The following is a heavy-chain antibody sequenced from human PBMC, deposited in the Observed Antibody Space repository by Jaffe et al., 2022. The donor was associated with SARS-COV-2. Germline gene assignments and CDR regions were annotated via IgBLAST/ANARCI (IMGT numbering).Heavy chain of an antibody. CDR1: GFSLSTSGVG. J-gene: IGHJ5*02. CDR3: AHSRFRSEYSSSSGWFDP. V-gene: IGHV2-5*02. D-gene: IGHD6-6*01. Sequence: QITLKESGPTLVKPTQTLTLTCTFSGFSLSTSGVGVGWIRQPPGKALEWLALIYWDDDKRYSPSLKSRLTITKDTSKNQVVLTMTNMDPVDTATYYCAHSRFRSEYSSSSGWFDPWGQGTLVTVSS. CDR2: IYWDDDK.